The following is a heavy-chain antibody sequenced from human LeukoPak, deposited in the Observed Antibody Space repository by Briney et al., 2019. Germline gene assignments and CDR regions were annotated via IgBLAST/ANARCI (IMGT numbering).Heavy chain of an antibody. CDR1: GYSLSNYC. V-gene: IGHV3-30*02. CDR2: IGYDGSNK. D-gene: IGHD2-8*01. J-gene: IGHJ6*03. CDR3: AKDPMLYARDYYYYMDV. Sequence: GGSLRLSCAASGYSLSNYCMNWIRQAPGKGLEWVAFIGYDGSNKYYADSVKGRFTISRDNSKNTLYLQMDSLRAEDTAVYHCAKDPMLYARDYYYYMDVWGKGTTVTVSS.